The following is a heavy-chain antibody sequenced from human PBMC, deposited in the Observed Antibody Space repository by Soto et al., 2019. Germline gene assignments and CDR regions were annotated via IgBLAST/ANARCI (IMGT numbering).Heavy chain of an antibody. CDR1: GYTFTSYY. Sequence: GASVKVSCKASGYTFTSYYMHWVRQAPGQGLEWMGIINPSGGSTSYAQKFQGRVTMTRDTSTSTVYMELSSLRSEDTAVYYCARDCSSTSCYYYYYGMDVWGQGTTVTVSS. CDR3: ARDCSSTSCYYYYYGMDV. CDR2: INPSGGST. D-gene: IGHD2-2*01. V-gene: IGHV1-46*01. J-gene: IGHJ6*02.